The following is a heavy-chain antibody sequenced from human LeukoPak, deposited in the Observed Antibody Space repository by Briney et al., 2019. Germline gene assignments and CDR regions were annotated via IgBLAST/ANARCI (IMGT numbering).Heavy chain of an antibody. CDR1: GGSISSGDYY. CDR2: IYYSGST. V-gene: IGHV4-61*08. J-gene: IGHJ4*02. D-gene: IGHD1-26*01. CDR3: ARAAYSGSYHSDY. Sequence: SETLSLTCPVSGGSISSGDYYWSWIRQPPGKGLEWIGYIYYSGSTNYNPSLKSRVTISVDTSKNQFSLKLSSVTAADTAVYYCARAAYSGSYHSDYWGQGTLVTVSS.